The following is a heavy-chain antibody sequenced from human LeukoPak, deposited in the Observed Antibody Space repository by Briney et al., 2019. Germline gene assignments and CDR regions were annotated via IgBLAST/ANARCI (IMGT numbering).Heavy chain of an antibody. CDR3: AQHPGIAVAGTFFSSPPFGY. Sequence: GGSLRLSCAASGFTFSNYWIHWVRQAPGKGLEWVAFIRYDGSNKYYADSVKGRFTISGDNSKDTLYLQMNSLRAEDTAVYYCAQHPGIAVAGTFFSSPPFGYWGQGTLVTVSS. J-gene: IGHJ4*02. CDR2: IRYDGSNK. V-gene: IGHV3-30*02. CDR1: GFTFSNYW. D-gene: IGHD6-19*01.